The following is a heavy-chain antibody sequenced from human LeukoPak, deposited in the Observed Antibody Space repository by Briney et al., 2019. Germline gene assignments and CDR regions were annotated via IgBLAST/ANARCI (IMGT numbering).Heavy chain of an antibody. J-gene: IGHJ3*02. CDR3: ARVSTSGSGNYLTRAFDI. Sequence: GGSLRLSCAASGFTFSTYAMHWDRQAPGKGLEWLTVISYDGSDKYYTDSVKGRFTISRDNSKNTLYLQMNSLRADDTAVYYCARVSTSGSGNYLTRAFDIWGQGTMVTVSS. CDR1: GFTFSTYA. V-gene: IGHV3-30-3*01. CDR2: ISYDGSDK. D-gene: IGHD3-10*01.